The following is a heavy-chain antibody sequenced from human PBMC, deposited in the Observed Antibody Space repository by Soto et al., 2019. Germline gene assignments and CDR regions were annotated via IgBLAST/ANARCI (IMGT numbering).Heavy chain of an antibody. CDR3: AKEMFAAAYAATYPFDL. CDR2: VKSKTHGGTT. V-gene: IGHV3-15*07. Sequence: PGGSLRLSCAASGFTFSNACINWVRQAPGKGLEWVGRVKSKTHGGTTDFAAPVKGRFAISRDDSKNVVYLEMNSLKTEDTGRYFCAKEMFAAAYAATYPFDLWGQGTLVTVSS. J-gene: IGHJ4*02. D-gene: IGHD2-8*01. CDR1: GFTFSNAC.